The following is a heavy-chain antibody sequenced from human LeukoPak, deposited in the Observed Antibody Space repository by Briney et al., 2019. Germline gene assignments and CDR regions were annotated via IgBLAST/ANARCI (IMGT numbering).Heavy chain of an antibody. Sequence: SETLSLTCTVSGGSISSGSYYWSWIRQPAGKGLEWIGRIYTSGSTNYNPSLKSRVTMSVDTSKNRFSLKLSSVTAADTAVYYCARRLSKQLGRYFDLWGRGTLVTVSS. CDR2: IYTSGST. D-gene: IGHD6-13*01. V-gene: IGHV4-61*02. CDR3: ARRLSKQLGRYFDL. CDR1: GGSISSGSYY. J-gene: IGHJ2*01.